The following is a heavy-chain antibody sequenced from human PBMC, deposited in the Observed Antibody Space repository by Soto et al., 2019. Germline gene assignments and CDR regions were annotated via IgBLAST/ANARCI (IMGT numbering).Heavy chain of an antibody. D-gene: IGHD3-22*01. Sequence: GASVKVSCKASGYSFINYYMHWVRQAPGQGFEWMGRISPKSGGTNYAQKFQGRVSLTWDTSLNTAYMELSSLMSEDTAVYYCARDPYDSSGYYYYGMDVWGQGTTVTVSS. CDR2: ISPKSGGT. V-gene: IGHV1-2*02. CDR3: ARDPYDSSGYYYYGMDV. CDR1: GYSFINYY. J-gene: IGHJ6*02.